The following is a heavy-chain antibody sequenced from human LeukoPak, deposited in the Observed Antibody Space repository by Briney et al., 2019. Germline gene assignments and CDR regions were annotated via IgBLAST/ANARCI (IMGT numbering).Heavy chain of an antibody. CDR2: INHSGST. D-gene: IGHD6-13*01. CDR1: GGSFSGYY. CDR3: ARGSGYSSSWYGY. V-gene: IGHV4-34*01. Sequence: SETLSLTCAVYGGSFSGYYWGWIRQPPGKGLEWIGEINHSGSTNYNPSLKSRVTISVDTSKNQFSLKLSSVTAADTAVYYCARGSGYSSSWYGYWGQGTLVTVSS. J-gene: IGHJ4*02.